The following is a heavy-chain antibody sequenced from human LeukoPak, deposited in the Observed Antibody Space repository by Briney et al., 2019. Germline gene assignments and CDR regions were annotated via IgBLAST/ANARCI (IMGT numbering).Heavy chain of an antibody. J-gene: IGHJ4*02. Sequence: ASVKVSCKASGYTFTNYGFSWVRQAPGQGLEWMGWISAYNGNTNYAQKLQGRVTMTTDTSTSTAYMELRSLRSDDTAVYYCARDRRSAVAGTSDYWGQGTLVTVSS. CDR1: GYTFTNYG. V-gene: IGHV1-18*01. D-gene: IGHD6-19*01. CDR3: ARDRRSAVAGTSDY. CDR2: ISAYNGNT.